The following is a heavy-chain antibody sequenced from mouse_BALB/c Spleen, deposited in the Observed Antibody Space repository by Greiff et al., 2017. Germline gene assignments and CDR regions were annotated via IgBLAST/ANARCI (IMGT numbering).Heavy chain of an antibody. CDR1: GFTFSSYT. CDR3: TNYGNYGGFAY. Sequence: EVKVVESGGGLVKPGGSLKLSCAASGFTFSSYTMSWVRQTPEKRLEWVATISSGGSYTYYPDSVKGRFTISRDNAKNTLYLQMSSLKSEDTAMYYCTNYGNYGGFAYWGQGTLVTVSA. J-gene: IGHJ3*01. V-gene: IGHV5-6-4*01. D-gene: IGHD2-1*01. CDR2: ISSGGSYT.